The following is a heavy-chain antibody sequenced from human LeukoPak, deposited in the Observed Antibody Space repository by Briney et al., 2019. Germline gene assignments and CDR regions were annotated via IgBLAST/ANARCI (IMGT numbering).Heavy chain of an antibody. D-gene: IGHD3-10*01. CDR1: GYTFTSYD. CDR2: MNPNSGNT. V-gene: IGHV1-8*01. Sequence: ASAKVSCKASGYTFTSYDINWVRQATGQGLEWMGWMNPNSGNTGYAQKFQGRVTMTRNTSISTAYMELSSLRSEDTAVYYCARAYGSGSYSDYYYYMDVWGKGTTVTISS. CDR3: ARAYGSGSYSDYYYYMDV. J-gene: IGHJ6*03.